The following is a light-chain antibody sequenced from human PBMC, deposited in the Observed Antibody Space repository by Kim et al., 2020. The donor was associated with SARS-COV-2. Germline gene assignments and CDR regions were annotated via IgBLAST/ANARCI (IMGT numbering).Light chain of an antibody. V-gene: IGLV2-11*03. J-gene: IGLJ3*02. CDR2: DVS. Sequence: GQSVTMSCTGTAAVVGRYDFVSWYQQYPGKVPNLLIYDVSERPSGVPDRFSGAKSGSTASLTISGLQTDDEAAYYCCSYAGSYTWLFGGGTKLTVL. CDR3: CSYAGSYTWL. CDR1: AAVVGRYDF.